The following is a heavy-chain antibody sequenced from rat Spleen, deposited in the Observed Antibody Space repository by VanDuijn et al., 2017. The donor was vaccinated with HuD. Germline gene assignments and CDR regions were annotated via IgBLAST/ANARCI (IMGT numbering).Heavy chain of an antibody. CDR2: MWSGGST. CDR3: TRGPVASYVMDA. J-gene: IGHJ4*01. Sequence: EVQLKESGPGLVQPSQTLSLTCTVSGFSLTDYSVHWVRQPPGKGLEWMGVMWSGGSTAYNSALKSRLSISRDTSKSQVFLKMNSLQTEDTAIYYCTRGPVASYVMDAWGQGASVTVSS. V-gene: IGHV2S63*01. D-gene: IGHD1-1*01. CDR1: GFSLTDYS.